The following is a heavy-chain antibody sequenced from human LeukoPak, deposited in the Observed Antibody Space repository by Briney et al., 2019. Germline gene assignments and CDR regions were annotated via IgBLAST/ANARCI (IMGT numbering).Heavy chain of an antibody. CDR3: ARHVTPRDWFDP. CDR2: IFYSGST. Sequence: PSETLSLTCTVSGGSISSYYWTWIRQPPGKGLEWIGYIFYSGSTDYNPSLRSRVTISADTSKNQLSLKLRSVTAADTALYYCARHVTPRDWFDPWGQGTLVTVSS. J-gene: IGHJ5*02. V-gene: IGHV4-59*08. CDR1: GGSISSYY.